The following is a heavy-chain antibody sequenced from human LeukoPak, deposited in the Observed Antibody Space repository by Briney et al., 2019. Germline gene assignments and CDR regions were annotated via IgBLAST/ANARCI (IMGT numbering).Heavy chain of an antibody. J-gene: IGHJ4*02. CDR1: GFTFSSYG. D-gene: IGHD3-22*01. V-gene: IGHV3-30*18. Sequence: GGSLRLSCAASGFTFSSYGMHWVRQAPGKGLEWVAVISYDGNNKYDADSVKGRFTISRDNAKNSLYLQMNSLRVEDTALYYCAKDAGTYYYDSSGYSGFDDWGQGTLVTVSS. CDR3: AKDAGTYYYDSSGYSGFDD. CDR2: ISYDGNNK.